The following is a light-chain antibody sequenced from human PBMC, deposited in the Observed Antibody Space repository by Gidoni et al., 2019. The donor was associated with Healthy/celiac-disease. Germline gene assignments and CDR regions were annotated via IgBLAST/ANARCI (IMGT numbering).Light chain of an antibody. CDR1: QDISNY. J-gene: IGKJ3*01. CDR2: DAS. V-gene: IGKV1-33*01. Sequence: DIQMTQSPSSLSASVGDRVTITCQASQDISNYLNWYQQKPGKAPKLLIYDASNLETGFPSRFSGSGSGTDFTFTISSLQPEDIATYYCQQYDKLPTFGPGTKVEIK. CDR3: QQYDKLPT.